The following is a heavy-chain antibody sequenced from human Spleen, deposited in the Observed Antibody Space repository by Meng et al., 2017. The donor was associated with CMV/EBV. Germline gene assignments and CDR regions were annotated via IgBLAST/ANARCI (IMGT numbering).Heavy chain of an antibody. CDR1: GFTFSIYT. CDR2: ISSDGGNE. D-gene: IGHD6-6*01. J-gene: IGHJ4*02. CDR3: AKAGIVGAARPDVFNY. V-gene: IGHV3-30-3*01. Sequence: GGSLRLSCAASGFTFSIYTMHWVRQAPGKGLEWVAFISSDGGNEFYADSVKGRFTISRDNSKNTLYLQMNSLRAEDTGLYYCAKAGIVGAARPDVFNYWGQGTLVTVSS.